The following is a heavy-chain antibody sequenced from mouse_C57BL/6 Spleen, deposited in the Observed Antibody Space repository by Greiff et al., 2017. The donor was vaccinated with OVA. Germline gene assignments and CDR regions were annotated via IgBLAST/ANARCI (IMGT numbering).Heavy chain of an antibody. CDR3: AREKAYYDGSSYVSWFAY. Sequence: QVQLQQPGAELVRPGSSVKLSCKASGYTFTSYWMDWVKQRPGQGLEWIGNIYPSDSETHYNQKFKDKATLTVDKSSSTAYMQLSSLTSEDSAVYYCAREKAYYDGSSYVSWFAYWGQGTLVTVSA. V-gene: IGHV1-61*01. CDR2: IYPSDSET. J-gene: IGHJ3*01. CDR1: GYTFTSYW. D-gene: IGHD1-1*01.